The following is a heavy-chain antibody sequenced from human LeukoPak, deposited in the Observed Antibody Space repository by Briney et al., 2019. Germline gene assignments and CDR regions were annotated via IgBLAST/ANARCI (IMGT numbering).Heavy chain of an antibody. CDR1: GFTFSSYA. V-gene: IGHV3-23*01. J-gene: IGHJ4*01. CDR3: EKATSEYDDISPGYYLPYFFDY. Sequence: GGSLRLSCAASGFTFSSYAVSWVRQAPGKGLEWVSAISGSGGSTYYADSVKGRFTISRDNSKNTLYLQMNSLRAEDTAVYYFEKATSEYDDISPGYYLPYFFDYWGHGTLVTVTS. D-gene: IGHD3-9*01. CDR2: ISGSGGST.